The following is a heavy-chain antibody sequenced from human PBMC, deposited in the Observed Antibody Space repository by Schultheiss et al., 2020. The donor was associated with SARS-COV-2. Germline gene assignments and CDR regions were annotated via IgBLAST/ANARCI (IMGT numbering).Heavy chain of an antibody. D-gene: IGHD3-10*01. V-gene: IGHV4-34*01. J-gene: IGHJ6*02. CDR3: ARARALSGYYSYYYDTGSYYYYYGMDV. Sequence: SETLSLTCAVYGGSFSGYYWSWIRQPPGKGLEWIGEINHSGSTNYNPSLKSRVTISVDTSKNQFSLKLSSVTAADTAVYYCARARALSGYYSYYYDTGSYYYYYGMDVWGQGTTVTVSS. CDR2: INHSGST. CDR1: GGSFSGYY.